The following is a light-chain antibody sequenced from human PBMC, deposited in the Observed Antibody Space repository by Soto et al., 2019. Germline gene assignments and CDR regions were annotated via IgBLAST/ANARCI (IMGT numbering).Light chain of an antibody. CDR1: QSVSSSY. J-gene: IGKJ1*01. CDR3: QHYGA. CDR2: GAS. Sequence: IVLTQSPGTLSLSPGERVTLSCRASQSVSSSYLAWYQQKPGQAPRLLIYGASSRATGIPDRFSGSGSGTDFTLTISRLEPEDFAVYYCQHYGAFGQGTKVEI. V-gene: IGKV3-20*01.